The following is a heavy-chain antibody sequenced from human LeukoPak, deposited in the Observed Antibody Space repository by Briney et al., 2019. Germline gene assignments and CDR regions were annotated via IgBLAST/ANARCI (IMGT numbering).Heavy chain of an antibody. CDR1: GGSISSYY. V-gene: IGHV4-59*01. CDR2: IYYSGST. Sequence: SETLSLTCTVSGGSISSYYWSWIRQPPGKGLEWIGYIYYSGSTNYNPSLKSRVTISVDTSKNQFSLKLSSVTAADTAVYYCASVSSSGWYVAFDYWGQGTLVTVSS. D-gene: IGHD6-19*01. J-gene: IGHJ4*02. CDR3: ASVSSSGWYVAFDY.